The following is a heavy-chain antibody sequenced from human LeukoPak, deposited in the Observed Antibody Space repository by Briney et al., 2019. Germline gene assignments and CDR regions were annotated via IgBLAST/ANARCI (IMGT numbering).Heavy chain of an antibody. Sequence: SENLSLTCAVYGGSFSDYYWSWIRQPPGKGLEWIGEINHSGSTNYNPSLKSRVTISVDTSKNQFSLKLSSVTAADTAVYYCAREGRGCDSTGGSTLFDYWGQGTLVPVSS. CDR3: AREGRGCDSTGGSTLFDY. V-gene: IGHV4-34*01. J-gene: IGHJ4*02. D-gene: IGHD5-12*01. CDR2: INHSGST. CDR1: GGSFSDYY.